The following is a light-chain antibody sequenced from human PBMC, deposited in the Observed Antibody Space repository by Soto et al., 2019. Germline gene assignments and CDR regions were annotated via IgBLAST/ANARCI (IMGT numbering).Light chain of an antibody. Sequence: EIVMTQSPATLSVSPGEEATLSCRASQSVTINVAWYQQKPGQAPRLLIYGAFTRATGVPARFSGSGSGTEVTLTISSLQSEDFAVYYCQQYLDWPPYTFGQGTKLEIK. V-gene: IGKV3-15*01. J-gene: IGKJ2*01. CDR1: QSVTIN. CDR3: QQYLDWPPYT. CDR2: GAF.